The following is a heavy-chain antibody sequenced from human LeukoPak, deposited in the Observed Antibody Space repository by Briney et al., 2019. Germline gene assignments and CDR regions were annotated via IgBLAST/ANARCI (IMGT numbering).Heavy chain of an antibody. CDR3: ARDWEAAREFDY. CDR1: GFTFSSYW. Sequence: PGGSLRLSCAASGFTFSSYWMSWVRQAPWKGLEWVANIKQDGSEKYYVDSVKGRLTISRDNAKNSLYLQMNSLRAEDTAVYYCARDWEAAREFDYWGQGTLVTVSS. V-gene: IGHV3-7*01. J-gene: IGHJ4*02. D-gene: IGHD6-6*01. CDR2: IKQDGSEK.